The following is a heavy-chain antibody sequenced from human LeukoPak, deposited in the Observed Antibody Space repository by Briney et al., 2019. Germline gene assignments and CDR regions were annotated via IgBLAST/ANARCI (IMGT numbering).Heavy chain of an antibody. J-gene: IGHJ4*02. V-gene: IGHV1-2*02. Sequence: ASVKVSCKASGYTFTGYYMHWVRQAPGQALEWMGWINPNSGGTNYAQKFQGRVTMTRDTSISTAYMELSRLRSDDTAVYYCARETAMVHDFDYWGQGTLVTVSS. CDR3: ARETAMVHDFDY. CDR2: INPNSGGT. CDR1: GYTFTGYY. D-gene: IGHD5-18*01.